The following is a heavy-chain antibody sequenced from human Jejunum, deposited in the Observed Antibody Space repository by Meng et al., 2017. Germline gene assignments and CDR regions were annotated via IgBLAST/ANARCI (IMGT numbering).Heavy chain of an antibody. J-gene: IGHJ4*02. CDR3: ARDYSGTSYRYSDY. CDR1: GYTFTSYG. Sequence: QVQLVQSGAEVKNPGASVKVSCKTSGYTFTSYGISWVRQAPGQGLEWMGWISVYHGNTNYAQNLQGRVTMTTVTSTSTAYMEQRSLRSDDTAVYVCARDYSGTSYRYSDYWGQGTLVTVSS. D-gene: IGHD1-26*01. V-gene: IGHV1-18*01. CDR2: ISVYHGNT.